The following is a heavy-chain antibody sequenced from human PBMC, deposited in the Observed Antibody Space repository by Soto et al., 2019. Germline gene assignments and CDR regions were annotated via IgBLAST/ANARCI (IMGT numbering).Heavy chain of an antibody. CDR1: GGTFSTYT. CDR2: IIPIFRTA. CDR3: ARRYCISTSCHDYGIDV. J-gene: IGHJ6*02. V-gene: IGHV1-69*12. D-gene: IGHD2-2*01. Sequence: QVQLVQSGAEVKKPGSSVKVSCKASGGTFSTYTVSWVRQAPGQGLEWMGGIIPIFRTANYAQKFQGRVTVTADESTRTAYMELSSLRSEDTAVYYCARRYCISTSCHDYGIDVWGQGTTVTVSS.